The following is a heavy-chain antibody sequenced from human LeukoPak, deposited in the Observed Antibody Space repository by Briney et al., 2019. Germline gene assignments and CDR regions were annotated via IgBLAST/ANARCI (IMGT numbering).Heavy chain of an antibody. CDR1: GFTVSSNY. CDR3: ARVSYSGSYIFDY. CDR2: IYSGGST. J-gene: IGHJ4*02. D-gene: IGHD1-26*01. Sequence: GGSLRLSCAASGFTVSSNYMSWVRQAPGKGLGWVSVIYSGGSTYYADSVKGRFTISRDNSKNTLYLQMNSLRAEDTAVYYCARVSYSGSYIFDYWGQGTLVTVSS. V-gene: IGHV3-53*01.